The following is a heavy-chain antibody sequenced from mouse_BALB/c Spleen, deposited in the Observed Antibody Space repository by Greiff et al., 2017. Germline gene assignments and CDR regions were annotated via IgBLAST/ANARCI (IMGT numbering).Heavy chain of an antibody. CDR1: GYTFTSYT. V-gene: IGHV1-4*01. Sequence: VQLQQSGAELARPGASVKMSCKASGYTFTSYTMHWVKQRPGQGLEWIGYINPSSGYTNYNQKFKDKATLTADKSSSTAYMQLSSLTSEDSAVYYCARSRQLGLPFAYWGQGTLVTVSA. D-gene: IGHD3-2*01. CDR3: ARSRQLGLPFAY. J-gene: IGHJ3*01. CDR2: INPSSGYT.